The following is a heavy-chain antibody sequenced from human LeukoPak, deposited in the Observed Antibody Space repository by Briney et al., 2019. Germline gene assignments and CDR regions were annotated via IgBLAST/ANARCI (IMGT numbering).Heavy chain of an antibody. D-gene: IGHD2-2*01. CDR3: VSFYETY. CDR2: INSDGSWT. J-gene: IGHJ4*02. Sequence: TGRSLRLSCAASGNYWMHWVHQAPGKGLVWVSHINSDGSWTSYADSVKGRFTISKDNAKNTVYLQMNNLRAEDTAVYYCVSFYETYWGRGTLVTVSS. CDR1: GNYW. V-gene: IGHV3-74*01.